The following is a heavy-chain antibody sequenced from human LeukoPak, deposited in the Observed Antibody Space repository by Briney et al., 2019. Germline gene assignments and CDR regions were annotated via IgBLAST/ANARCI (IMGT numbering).Heavy chain of an antibody. V-gene: IGHV3-21*01. D-gene: IGHD2-21*01. CDR1: GFTFNSYT. CDR3: ARSRRSSPYDKNLNF. J-gene: IGHJ4*02. Sequence: PGGSLRLSCAASGFTFNSYTMSWVREAPGKGLEWVSSISSSGNYIYHADSVKGRFTISRDDAQNSVYLQMNSLKDEDTAVYYCARSRRSSPYDKNLNFWGQGTLVIVSS. CDR2: ISSSGNYI.